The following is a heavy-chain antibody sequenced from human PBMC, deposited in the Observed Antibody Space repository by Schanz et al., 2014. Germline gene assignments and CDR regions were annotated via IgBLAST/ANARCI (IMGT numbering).Heavy chain of an antibody. V-gene: IGHV3-21*04. CDR1: GFTFTNYA. Sequence: DVQLLESGGGLVQPGGSLRLSCAASGFTFTNYAMSWVRQAPGKGLEWVSSISYGTSYIYYAESVKGRFTISRDNAKNSLYLQMNSLRVEDTAVYYCAASSGWHPSTDYWGQGTLVTVSS. CDR2: ISYGTSYI. D-gene: IGHD6-19*01. J-gene: IGHJ4*02. CDR3: AASSGWHPSTDY.